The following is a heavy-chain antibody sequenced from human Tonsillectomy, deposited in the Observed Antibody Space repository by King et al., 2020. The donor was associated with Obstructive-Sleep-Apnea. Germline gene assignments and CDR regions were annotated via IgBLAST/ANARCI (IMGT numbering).Heavy chain of an antibody. Sequence: VQLVESEGGVVQPGRSLRLSCAASGFTFNTYAMLWVRQAPGKGLEWVAVISSDGNNKYYADSVKGRFTISRDNSKNTLFLQMNSLRPEDTAVYYCACPTFPLYGSGTYPLDHWGQGTLVTVPS. J-gene: IGHJ4*02. D-gene: IGHD3-10*01. CDR3: ACPTFPLYGSGTYPLDH. V-gene: IGHV3-30-3*01. CDR1: GFTFNTYA. CDR2: ISSDGNNK.